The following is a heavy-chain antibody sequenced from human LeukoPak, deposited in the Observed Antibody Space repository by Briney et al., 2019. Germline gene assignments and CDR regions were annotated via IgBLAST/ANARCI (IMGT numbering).Heavy chain of an antibody. V-gene: IGHV4-34*01. CDR3: ARGRGAGYYGMDV. J-gene: IGHJ6*02. CDR1: GGAFSGYY. Sequence: SETLSLTCAVYGGAFSGYYWSWIRQPPEKGLEWIGEINHSGSTNYNPSLKSRVTISVDTSKNQFSLKLSSVTAADTAVYYCARGRGAGYYGMDVWGQGTTVTVSS. CDR2: INHSGST. D-gene: IGHD4/OR15-4a*01.